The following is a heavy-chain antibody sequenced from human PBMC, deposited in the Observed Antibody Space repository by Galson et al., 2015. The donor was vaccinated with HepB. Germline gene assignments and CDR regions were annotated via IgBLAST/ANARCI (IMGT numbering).Heavy chain of an antibody. J-gene: IGHJ4*02. D-gene: IGHD6-19*01. CDR1: GFTFSSYS. Sequence: SLRLSCAASGFTFSSYSMNWVRQAPGKGLEWVSYISSSSSTIYYADSVKGRFTISRDNAKNSLYLQMNSLRAEDTAVYYCARVVAVIAVAGRTTGLNFDYWGQGTLVTVSS. CDR2: ISSSSSTI. CDR3: ARVVAVIAVAGRTTGLNFDY. V-gene: IGHV3-48*01.